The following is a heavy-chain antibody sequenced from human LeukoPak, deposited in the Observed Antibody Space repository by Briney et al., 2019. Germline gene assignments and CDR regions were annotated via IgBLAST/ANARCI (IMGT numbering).Heavy chain of an antibody. D-gene: IGHD5-18*01. CDR3: ARVDTAMDGGHYYMDV. J-gene: IGHJ6*03. Sequence: PGGSLRLSCAASGFTFISYWMSWVRQAPGKGLEWVSGINWNGGSTGYADSVKGRFTISRDNAKNSLYLQMNSLRAEDTALYYCARVDTAMDGGHYYMDVWGKGTTVTVSS. CDR1: GFTFISYW. V-gene: IGHV3-20*04. CDR2: INWNGGST.